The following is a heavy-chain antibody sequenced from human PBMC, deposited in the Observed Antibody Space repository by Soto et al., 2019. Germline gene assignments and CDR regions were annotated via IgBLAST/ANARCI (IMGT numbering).Heavy chain of an antibody. CDR1: GYSFTNYP. CDR3: ARDQTASGYSGSGSGMDV. V-gene: IGHV1-18*01. D-gene: IGHD5-12*01. Sequence: ASVKVSCKASGYSFTNYPIAWVRRAPGQGLEWMGWISAYSGDTNYAQKFQGRVTMTRDTSTTTAYLELRSLRSDDTAVYYCARDQTASGYSGSGSGMDVWGQGTTVTVSS. CDR2: ISAYSGDT. J-gene: IGHJ6*02.